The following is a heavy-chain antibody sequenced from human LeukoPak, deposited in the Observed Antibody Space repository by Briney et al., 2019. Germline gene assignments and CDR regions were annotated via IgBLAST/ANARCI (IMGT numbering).Heavy chain of an antibody. J-gene: IGHJ5*02. D-gene: IGHD4-17*01. Sequence: GESLKISCKGSGYSFTSYWSGGLGQMPGKGLEWMGIIYPGDSDTRYGPSFQGQVTISADKSISTAYLQWSSLKASDTAMYYCARHGAVGTTVTVNWFDPWGQGTLVTVSS. CDR1: GYSFTSYW. CDR3: ARHGAVGTTVTVNWFDP. V-gene: IGHV5-51*01. CDR2: IYPGDSDT.